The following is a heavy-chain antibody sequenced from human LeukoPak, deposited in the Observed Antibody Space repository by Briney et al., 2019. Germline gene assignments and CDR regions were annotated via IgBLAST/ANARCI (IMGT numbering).Heavy chain of an antibody. CDR2: ISSRSSTI. D-gene: IGHD2-2*01. CDR3: AREPRADCSSTSCYLARYYYYGMDV. V-gene: IGHV3-48*04. Sequence: GGSLRLSCAASGFTFSTHDLNWVRQAPGKGLEWVSLISSRSSTIYYADSVKGRFTISRDNAKNSLYLQMHSLRAEDTAVYYCAREPRADCSSTSCYLARYYYYGMDVWGQGTTVTVSS. CDR1: GFTFSTHD. J-gene: IGHJ6*02.